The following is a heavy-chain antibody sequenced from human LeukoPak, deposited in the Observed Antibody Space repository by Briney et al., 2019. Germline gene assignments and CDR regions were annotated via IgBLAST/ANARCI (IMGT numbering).Heavy chain of an antibody. Sequence: ASVKVSCKPSGYTFTSYYMHWVRQAPGQGLEWMGIINPSGGSTSYAQKFQGRVTMTRDTSTSTVYMELSSLRSKDTAVYYCARGVVPATAITSFDYWGQGTLVTVSS. CDR1: GYTFTSYY. D-gene: IGHD2-2*01. CDR2: INPSGGST. J-gene: IGHJ4*02. CDR3: ARGVVPATAITSFDY. V-gene: IGHV1-46*01.